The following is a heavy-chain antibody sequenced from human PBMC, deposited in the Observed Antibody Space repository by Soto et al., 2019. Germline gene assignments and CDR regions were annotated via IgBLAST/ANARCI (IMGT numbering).Heavy chain of an antibody. V-gene: IGHV3-30-3*01. CDR1: GFSLTSFT. J-gene: IGHJ6*03. Sequence: QEHLVESGGGVVQPGKSLRLSCTASGFSLTSFTVHWVRQAPGKGLEWVTLISYDGSKKDYIDSVKGRFTISRDNFKNAVYLEIHNLRPEDTAVYFCARGRRLAMAGIDFYYQWDVWGEGTTVTVCS. D-gene: IGHD6-13*01. CDR2: ISYDGSKK. CDR3: ARGRRLAMAGIDFYYQWDV.